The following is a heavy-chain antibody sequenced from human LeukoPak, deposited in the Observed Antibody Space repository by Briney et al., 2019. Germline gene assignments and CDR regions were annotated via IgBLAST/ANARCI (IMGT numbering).Heavy chain of an antibody. V-gene: IGHV3-53*01. J-gene: IGHJ4*02. CDR2: IYSGGST. CDR1: GFTVSSNY. CDR3: ARRYSSAWSFDY. D-gene: IGHD6-19*01. Sequence: GGSLRLSCAASGFTVSSNYMSWVRQAPGKGLEWVSVIYSGGSTYYADSVKGGFTISRDNSKNTLYLQMNSLRAEDTAVYYCARRYSSAWSFDYWGQGTLVTVSS.